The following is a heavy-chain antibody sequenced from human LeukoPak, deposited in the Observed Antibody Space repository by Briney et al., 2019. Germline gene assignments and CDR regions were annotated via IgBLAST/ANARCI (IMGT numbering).Heavy chain of an antibody. D-gene: IGHD5-18*01. CDR3: AKRDTSNSFYFDY. J-gene: IGHJ4*02. CDR1: GFTFSSYS. V-gene: IGHV3-21*04. Sequence: GGSLRLSCAASGFTFSSYSMNWVRQAPGKGLEWVSSISSSSSYIYYADSVKGRFTISRDNSKNTLYLQMNSLRAEDTAVYYCAKRDTSNSFYFDYWGQGTLVTVSS. CDR2: ISSSSSYI.